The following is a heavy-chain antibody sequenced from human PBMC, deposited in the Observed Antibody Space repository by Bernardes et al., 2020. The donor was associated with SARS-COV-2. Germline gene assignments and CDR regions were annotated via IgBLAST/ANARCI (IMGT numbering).Heavy chain of an antibody. CDR2: VSDSGGST. D-gene: IGHD3-10*01. J-gene: IGHJ4*02. V-gene: IGHV3-23*01. Sequence: GGSLRLSCSASGFTFSSYAMSWVRQAPGKGLEWVSSVSDSGGSTSYADSVKGRFTISRDNSKNTLYLEMNSLRAEDTAVYYCAKSTTLVRGVIMTSGVDYWGQGTLVPVSS. CDR3: AKSTTLVRGVIMTSGVDY. CDR1: GFTFSSYA.